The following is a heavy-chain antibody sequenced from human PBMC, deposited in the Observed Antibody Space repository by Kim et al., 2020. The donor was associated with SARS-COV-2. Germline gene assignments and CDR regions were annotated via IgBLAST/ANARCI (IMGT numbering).Heavy chain of an antibody. CDR1: GFTVSSNY. CDR3: AITGTTWWFDP. D-gene: IGHD1-20*01. V-gene: IGHV3-53*01. J-gene: IGHJ5*02. Sequence: GGSLRLSCAASGFTVSSNYMSWVRQAPGKGLEWVSVIYSGGSTYYADSVKGRFTISRDNSKNTLYLQMNSLRAEDTAVYYCAITGTTWWFDPWGQGTLVTVSS. CDR2: IYSGGST.